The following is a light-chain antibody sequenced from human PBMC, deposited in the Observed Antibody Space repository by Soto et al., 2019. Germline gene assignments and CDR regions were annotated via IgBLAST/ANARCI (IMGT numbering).Light chain of an antibody. CDR1: MRDVGAYNL. CDR3: SADTARSTLV. Sequence: QSALTQPASVSGSAGQSITISCSGTMRDVGAYNLVSWYQQHPGTAPKLIIYEVRNRPSGISSRFSGSRSGNTASLTISGLHYEDEGDYYCSADTARSTLVFGGGTKLTVL. CDR2: EVR. J-gene: IGLJ3*02. V-gene: IGLV2-14*01.